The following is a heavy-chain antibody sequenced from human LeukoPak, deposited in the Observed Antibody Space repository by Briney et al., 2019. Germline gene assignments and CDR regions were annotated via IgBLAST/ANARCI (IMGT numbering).Heavy chain of an antibody. J-gene: IGHJ4*02. D-gene: IGHD3-10*01. CDR2: IRYDGSNK. V-gene: IGHV3-30*02. CDR3: AKVQKSLLWFGELVSGFDY. Sequence: GGSLRLSCAASGFTFSSYGMHWVRQAPGKGLEWVAFIRYDGSNKYYADSVKGRFTISRDNSKNTLYLQMNSLRAEDTAVYYCAKVQKSLLWFGELVSGFDYWGQGTLVTVSS. CDR1: GFTFSSYG.